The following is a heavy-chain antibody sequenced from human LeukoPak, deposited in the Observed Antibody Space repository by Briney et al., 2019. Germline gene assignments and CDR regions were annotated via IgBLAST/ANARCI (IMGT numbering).Heavy chain of an antibody. V-gene: IGHV3-21*01. Sequence: GGSLRLSCAASAFSFSNYNMNWVRQAPGKGLEWVSSITSSGSYIYYADSVKGRFTVSRDNSKNTLYLQMKSLRAEDTAVYYCAELGITMIGGVWGKGTTVTISS. J-gene: IGHJ6*04. CDR1: AFSFSNYN. D-gene: IGHD3-10*02. CDR2: ITSSGSYI. CDR3: AELGITMIGGV.